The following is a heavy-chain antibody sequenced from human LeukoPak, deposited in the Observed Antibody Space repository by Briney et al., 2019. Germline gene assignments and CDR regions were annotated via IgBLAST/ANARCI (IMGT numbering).Heavy chain of an antibody. V-gene: IGHV3-23*01. CDR3: AKLRAPDYYDTSGYGNLNFDY. CDR1: GFTFRNFA. D-gene: IGHD3-22*01. CDR2: ISGSGGSSGGT. Sequence: GGSLRLSCEASGFTFRNFAMSWVRQAPGKGLEWVSGISGSGGSSGGTYYADSVKGRFTISRDNSRNTLYLQMSSLRAEDTAVYYRAKLRAPDYYDTSGYGNLNFDYWGQGTLVTVSS. J-gene: IGHJ4*02.